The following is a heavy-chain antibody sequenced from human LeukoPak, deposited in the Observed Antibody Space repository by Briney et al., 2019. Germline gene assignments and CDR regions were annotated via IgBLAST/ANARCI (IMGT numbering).Heavy chain of an antibody. CDR1: GYTLTGYY. Sequence: ASVKVSCKASGYTLTGYYMHWVRQAPGQGLEWMGWINPNSGGTNYAQKFQGRVTMTRDTSISTAYMELSRLRSDDTAVYYCATRYYDILTVGYWGQGTLVTVSS. CDR3: ATRYYDILTVGY. CDR2: INPNSGGT. J-gene: IGHJ4*02. D-gene: IGHD3-9*01. V-gene: IGHV1-2*02.